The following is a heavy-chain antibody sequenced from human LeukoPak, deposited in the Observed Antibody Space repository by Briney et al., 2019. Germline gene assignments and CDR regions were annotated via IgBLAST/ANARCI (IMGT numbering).Heavy chain of an antibody. CDR1: SASISTYY. CDR3: ARVDVEMATIYH. D-gene: IGHD5-24*01. J-gene: IGHJ5*02. Sequence: SETLSLTCTVSSASISTYYWSWIRQPPGKGLEWIGYIYHSGTSNYNPSLKSRVTMSVDTSKSQFSLSLSSVTSADTAVYYCARVDVEMATIYHWGQGTLVTVSS. V-gene: IGHV4-59*01. CDR2: IYHSGTS.